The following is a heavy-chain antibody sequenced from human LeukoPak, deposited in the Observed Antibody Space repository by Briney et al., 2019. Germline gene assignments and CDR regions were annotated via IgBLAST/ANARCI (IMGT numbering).Heavy chain of an antibody. CDR1: GGSISSSSYY. V-gene: IGHV4-39*07. CDR2: IYYSGST. D-gene: IGHD3-22*01. Sequence: PSETLSLTCTVSGGSISSSSYYWGWIRQPPGKGLEWIGSIYYSGSTYYNPSLKSRVTISVDTSKNQFSLKLSSVTAADTAVYYCARVMGSGYYMEYFDYWGQGTLVTVSS. CDR3: ARVMGSGYYMEYFDY. J-gene: IGHJ4*02.